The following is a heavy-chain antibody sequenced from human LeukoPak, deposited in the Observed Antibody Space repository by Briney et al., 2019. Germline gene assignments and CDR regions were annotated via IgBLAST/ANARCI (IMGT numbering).Heavy chain of an antibody. D-gene: IGHD2-15*01. J-gene: IGHJ6*03. CDR3: AAGSGGSPLFYYYYYMDV. Sequence: GGSLRLSCAASGFTFSSYAMTWVRQAPGKGLEWVSSISGSSSYIYYADSVKGRFTISRDNAKSSLYLQVNSLRVEDTAVYHCAAGSGGSPLFYYYYYMDVWGKGTTVTVSS. V-gene: IGHV3-21*01. CDR1: GFTFSSYA. CDR2: ISGSSSYI.